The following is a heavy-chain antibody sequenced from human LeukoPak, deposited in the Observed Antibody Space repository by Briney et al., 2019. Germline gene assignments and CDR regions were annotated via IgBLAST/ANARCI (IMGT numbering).Heavy chain of an antibody. Sequence: PGGSLRLSCTVSGFTVSSNSMSWVRQAPGKGLEWVSFIYSDNTHYSDSVKGRFTISRDNSKNTLYLQMNSLRAEDTAVYYCARSPSPYYYDSSGFDYWGQGTLVTVSS. CDR1: GFTVSSNS. D-gene: IGHD3-22*01. CDR3: ARSPSPYYYDSSGFDY. V-gene: IGHV3-53*01. J-gene: IGHJ4*02. CDR2: IYSDNT.